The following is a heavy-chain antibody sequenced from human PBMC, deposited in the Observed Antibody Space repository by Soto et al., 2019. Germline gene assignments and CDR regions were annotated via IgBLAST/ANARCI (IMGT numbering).Heavy chain of an antibody. CDR1: GGSISSSSYY. CDR2: IYYSGSA. D-gene: IGHD1-26*01. J-gene: IGHJ4*02. V-gene: IGHV4-39*01. Sequence: SETLSLTCTVSGGSISSSSYYWGWIRQPPGKGLEWIGSIYYSGSAYYNPSLKSRVTISVDTSKNQFSLKLSSVTAADTAVYYCASLGRRAPTSSDYWGQGTLGTVS. CDR3: ASLGRRAPTSSDY.